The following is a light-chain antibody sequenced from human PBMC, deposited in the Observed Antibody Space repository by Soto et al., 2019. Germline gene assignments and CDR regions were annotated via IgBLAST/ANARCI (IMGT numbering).Light chain of an antibody. CDR1: QSVSSN. CDR2: GAS. Sequence: EIVMTQSPATPSVYRGERATLSCRASQSVSSNLAWYQQKPGQAPRLLIYGASTRATGIPARFSGSGSGTEFTLTISSLQSEDFAVYYCQQYNNWPLFGQGTRLEIK. J-gene: IGKJ5*01. V-gene: IGKV3-15*01. CDR3: QQYNNWPL.